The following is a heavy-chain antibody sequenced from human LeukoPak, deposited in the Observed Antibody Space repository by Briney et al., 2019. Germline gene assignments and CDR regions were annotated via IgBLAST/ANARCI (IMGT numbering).Heavy chain of an antibody. J-gene: IGHJ3*01. CDR3: AKDLGQRWLQSDAFDF. V-gene: IGHV3-23*01. D-gene: IGHD5-24*01. CDR2: ISGSGGRT. CDR1: GFTFGSYA. Sequence: GGSLRLSCAASGFTFGSYAMSWVRQAPGKGLEWVSSISGSGGRTYYADSVKGRFTISRDNSKNTVYLQLNSLRAEDTALYYCAKDLGQRWLQSDAFDFWGQGTMVTVSS.